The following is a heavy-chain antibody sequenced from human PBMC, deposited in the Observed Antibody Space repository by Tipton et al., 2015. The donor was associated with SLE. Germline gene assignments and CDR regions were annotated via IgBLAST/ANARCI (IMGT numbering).Heavy chain of an antibody. J-gene: IGHJ3*02. V-gene: IGHV4-61*02. D-gene: IGHD3-16*02. CDR1: GGVISSGSYY. CDR3: APYRHPHAFDI. CDR2: IYTSGST. Sequence: TLSLTCTVSGGVISSGSYYWSWIRQPAGKGLEWIGRIYTSGSTNYNPSLKSRVSISIDTSNNLFSLNLVSLTAADTAVYYCAPYRHPHAFDIWGQGTLVTVSS.